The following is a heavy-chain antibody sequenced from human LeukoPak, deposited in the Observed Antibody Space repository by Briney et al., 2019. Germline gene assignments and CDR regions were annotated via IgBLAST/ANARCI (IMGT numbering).Heavy chain of an antibody. J-gene: IGHJ4*02. CDR3: AKDKREQLVLLFDY. CDR1: GFIFSSYA. Sequence: GGSLRLSCAASGFIFSSYAMSWVRQAPGKGLEWVSAISGSGGSTYYADSVKGRFTISRDNSKNTLYLQMNSLRAEDTAVYYCAKDKREQLVLLFDYWGQGTLVTVSS. CDR2: ISGSGGST. V-gene: IGHV3-23*01. D-gene: IGHD6-13*01.